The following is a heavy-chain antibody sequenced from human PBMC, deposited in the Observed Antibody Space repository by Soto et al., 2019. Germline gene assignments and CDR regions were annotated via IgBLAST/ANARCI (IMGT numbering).Heavy chain of an antibody. Sequence: QVQLVESGGGVVQPGRSLRLSCAASGFSFSNRAMHWVRQAPGKGLEWVAFISFDGSDKYYADSVKGRCTISRDNSKNTVYLQMNSLTSEDTAVYLCAKDNPAVDYWGQGTLVTVSS. V-gene: IGHV3-30*18. CDR1: GFSFSNRA. CDR2: ISFDGSDK. CDR3: AKDNPAVDY. J-gene: IGHJ4*02.